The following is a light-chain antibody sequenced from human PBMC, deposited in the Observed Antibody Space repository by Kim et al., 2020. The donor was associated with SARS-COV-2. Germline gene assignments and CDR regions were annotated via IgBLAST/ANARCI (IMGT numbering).Light chain of an antibody. V-gene: IGLV3-21*04. J-gene: IGLJ2*01. CDR3: QVWDSSSDNPV. Sequence: AQGKWTGSTGGEKDIGSKGVRWYQQKPGQAPMLVIYYDSERPSGITERFSGSISGNTATLTISRVEAGDEADYYCQVWDSSSDNPVFGGGTQLTVL. CDR1: DIGSKG. CDR2: YDS.